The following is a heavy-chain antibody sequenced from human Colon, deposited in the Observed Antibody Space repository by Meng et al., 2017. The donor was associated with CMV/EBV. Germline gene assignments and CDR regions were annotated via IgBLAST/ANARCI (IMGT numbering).Heavy chain of an antibody. V-gene: IGHV3-30*04. CDR1: GIAFISYA. CDR3: AREGGSRVNYYGMDV. J-gene: IGHJ6*02. Sequence: GGSLRLSCEASGIAFISYAFHWVRQAPGKGLEWVAVLSYDENIKHYAESVRGRFTISRDDSKNTLFLQMNSLRPEDTAIYYCAREGGSRVNYYGMDVWGQGTTVTVSS. D-gene: IGHD3-16*01. CDR2: LSYDENIK.